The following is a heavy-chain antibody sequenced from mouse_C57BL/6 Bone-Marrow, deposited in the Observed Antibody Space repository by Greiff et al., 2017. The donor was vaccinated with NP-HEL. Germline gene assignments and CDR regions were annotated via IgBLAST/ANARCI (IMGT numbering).Heavy chain of an antibody. V-gene: IGHV1-72*01. CDR1: GYTFTSYW. CDR3: ASQWFYYAMDY. CDR2: IDPHSGGT. D-gene: IGHD2-2*01. J-gene: IGHJ4*01. Sequence: QVQLQQSGAELVKPGASVKLSCKASGYTFTSYWMHWVKQRPGRGLEWIGRIDPHSGGTKYNEKFKSKATLTVDKPSSTAYMQLSSLTSEDSAVYYCASQWFYYAMDYWGQGTSVTVSS.